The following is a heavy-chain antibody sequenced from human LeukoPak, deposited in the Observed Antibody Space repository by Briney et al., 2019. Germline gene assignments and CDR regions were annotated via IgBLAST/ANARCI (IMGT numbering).Heavy chain of an antibody. J-gene: IGHJ4*02. CDR1: GFPFSSYS. CDR2: IKPDGTTK. V-gene: IGHV3-7*03. D-gene: IGHD6-13*01. CDR3: ARSIPYGTTWYGRSDY. Sequence: PGGSLRLSCAASGFPFSSYSMTWVRQALGKGLEWVANIKPDGTTKFYVDSVKGRFTISRDNALNSLYLQMNSLRAEDTAIYYCARSIPYGTTWYGRSDYWGQGTLVTVSS.